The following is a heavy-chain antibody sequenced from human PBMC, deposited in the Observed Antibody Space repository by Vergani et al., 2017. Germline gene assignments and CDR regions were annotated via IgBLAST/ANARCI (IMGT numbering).Heavy chain of an antibody. J-gene: IGHJ5*02. CDR3: ARSTLHDYGDYEVWFDP. Sequence: QVQLQESGPGLVKPSETLSLTCTVSGGSISSYYWSWIRPPPGKGLEWIGYIYYSGSTNYNPSLKSRVTRSVDTSKNQFSLKLSSVTAADTAVYYCARSTLHDYGDYEVWFDPWGQGTLVTVSS. CDR2: IYYSGST. V-gene: IGHV4-59*01. D-gene: IGHD4-17*01. CDR1: GGSISSYY.